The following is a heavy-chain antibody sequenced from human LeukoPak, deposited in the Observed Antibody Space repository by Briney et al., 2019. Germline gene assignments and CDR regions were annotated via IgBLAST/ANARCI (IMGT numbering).Heavy chain of an antibody. Sequence: SETLSLTCTVSGGSISSYYWSWIRQPAGKGLEWIGRIYTSGSTNYNPSLKSRVTMSVDTSKNQFSLKPSSVTAADTAVYYCASAIQRLNYYYYMDVWGKGTTVTVSS. V-gene: IGHV4-4*07. D-gene: IGHD5-18*01. J-gene: IGHJ6*03. CDR2: IYTSGST. CDR3: ASAIQRLNYYYYMDV. CDR1: GGSISSYY.